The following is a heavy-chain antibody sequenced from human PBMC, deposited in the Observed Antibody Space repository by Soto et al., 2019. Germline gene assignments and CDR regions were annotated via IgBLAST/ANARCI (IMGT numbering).Heavy chain of an antibody. J-gene: IGHJ6*02. CDR1: GYRFTSYW. CDR3: ARLRRGPPYEYYYGMDV. Sequence: GESLKISCKGSGYRFTSYWISWVRQMPGKGLEWMGRIDPSDSYTNYSPSFQGHVTISADKSISTAYLQWSSLKASDTAMDYCARLRRGPPYEYYYGMDVWGQGSPVTVCS. CDR2: IDPSDSYT. V-gene: IGHV5-10-1*01. D-gene: IGHD2-21*01.